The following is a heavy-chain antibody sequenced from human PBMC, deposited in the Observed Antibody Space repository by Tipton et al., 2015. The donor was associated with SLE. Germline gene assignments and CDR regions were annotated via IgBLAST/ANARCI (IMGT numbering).Heavy chain of an antibody. CDR3: AKDGYYDYVWGSYRQDGLDI. D-gene: IGHD3-16*02. CDR1: GFAFSSYA. Sequence: SLRLSCAASGFAFSSYAMSWVRQAPGKGLEWVSLIYSGGSRTYYADSGKGRFSISRDDSRNTLYLQMNTLRAEDTAVYYCAKDGYYDYVWGSYRQDGLDIWGQGTMVTVSS. CDR2: IYSGGSRT. V-gene: IGHV3-23*03. J-gene: IGHJ3*02.